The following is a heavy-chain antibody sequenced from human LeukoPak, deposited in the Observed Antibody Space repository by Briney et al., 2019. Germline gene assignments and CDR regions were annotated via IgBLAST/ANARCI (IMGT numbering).Heavy chain of an antibody. D-gene: IGHD1-7*01. CDR3: ARGNYGRY. Sequence: SETLSLTCTVSGGSISSSIYYWGWIRQAPGEGLEWIGTIYYSGSTYYNPSLKSRVTISVDTSKNQFFLRLTSVTAADTAVYYCARGNYGRYWGQGTLVTVSS. CDR2: IYYSGST. J-gene: IGHJ4*02. V-gene: IGHV4-39*07. CDR1: GGSISSSIYY.